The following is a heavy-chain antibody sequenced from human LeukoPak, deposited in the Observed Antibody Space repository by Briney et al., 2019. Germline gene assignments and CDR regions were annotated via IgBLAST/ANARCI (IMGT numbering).Heavy chain of an antibody. Sequence: GGSLRLSCAASGFTFDDYAMHWVRQAPGKGLEWVSGISWNSGSIGYADSVKGRFTISRDNAKNSLYLQMNSPRAEDTALYYCAKDGGPWPGDYYYGMDVWGQGTTVTVSS. J-gene: IGHJ6*02. CDR3: AKDGGPWPGDYYYGMDV. CDR2: ISWNSGSI. D-gene: IGHD1-14*01. CDR1: GFTFDDYA. V-gene: IGHV3-9*01.